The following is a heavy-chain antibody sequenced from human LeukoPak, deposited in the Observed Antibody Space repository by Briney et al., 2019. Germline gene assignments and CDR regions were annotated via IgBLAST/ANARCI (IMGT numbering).Heavy chain of an antibody. D-gene: IGHD3-3*01. CDR1: GFTFSTYW. Sequence: GGSLRLSCAACGFTFSTYWMTWVRQAPGKGLDWVGNIKQDGSETYYADSLKGRFTISRDNAKSALYLQMNSLRAEDTAVYYCARDAAYDFRNPYRYFQHWGQGTLVTVSS. V-gene: IGHV3-7*01. CDR3: ARDAAYDFRNPYRYFQH. J-gene: IGHJ1*01. CDR2: IKQDGSET.